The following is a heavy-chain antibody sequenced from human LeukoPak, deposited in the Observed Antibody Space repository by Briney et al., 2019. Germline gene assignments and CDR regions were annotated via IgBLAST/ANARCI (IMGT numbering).Heavy chain of an antibody. Sequence: PSETLSLTCTVSGGSISSSTYYWGWIRQPPGKGLEWIGSIYYSGSTHYNPSLKSRVTISVDTSKNQFSLKLSSVTAADTAVYYCATHPGGYCSSTSCYTGGYFYYWGRGTLVTVSS. V-gene: IGHV4-39*01. J-gene: IGHJ4*02. CDR1: GGSISSSTYY. D-gene: IGHD2-2*02. CDR2: IYYSGST. CDR3: ATHPGGYCSSTSCYTGGYFYY.